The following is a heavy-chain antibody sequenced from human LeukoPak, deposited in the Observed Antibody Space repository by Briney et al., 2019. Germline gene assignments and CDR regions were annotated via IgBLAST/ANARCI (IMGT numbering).Heavy chain of an antibody. CDR1: GFTFSNYA. Sequence: GGSLRLSCAASGFTFSNYAMSWVRQAPGKGLEWVSGISAGGGSTYYADSVKGRFTTSRDNSKNTLYLQMNSLRGEDTAVYYCAKDSSGSYYGKSDFWGQGTLVAVSS. CDR2: ISAGGGST. J-gene: IGHJ4*02. D-gene: IGHD1-26*01. V-gene: IGHV3-23*01. CDR3: AKDSSGSYYGKSDF.